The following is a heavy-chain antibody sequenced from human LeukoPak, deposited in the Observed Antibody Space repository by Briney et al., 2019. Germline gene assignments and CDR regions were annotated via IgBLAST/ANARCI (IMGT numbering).Heavy chain of an antibody. CDR1: GFIFSDSG. CDR2: IRSRANSYAT. J-gene: IGHJ4*02. CDR3: TGRYWNGSSCYSDY. Sequence: GGSLRLSCAASGFIFSDSGMHWVRQASGKGLECVGRIRSRANSYATAYAASVRGRFTISRDDSKNTAYLQMNSLRPEDTAVYDCTGRYWNGSSCYSDYWGQGTLVTVSS. V-gene: IGHV3-73*01. D-gene: IGHD2-15*01.